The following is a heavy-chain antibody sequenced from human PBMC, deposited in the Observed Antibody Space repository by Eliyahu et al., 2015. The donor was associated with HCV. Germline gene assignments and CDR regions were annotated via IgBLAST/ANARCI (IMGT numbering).Heavy chain of an antibody. CDR1: GFTFDHYA. D-gene: IGHD2-15*01. V-gene: IGHV3-9*01. Sequence: EVQLVESGGGLVQPGRSLRLSCAASGFTFDHYAMHWVRQAPGKGLEWVSGINWHSGSTGYADSVKGRFTISRDNAKNSLYLQMTSLRAEDTALYYCIKDDFEDIRSPSDYWGQGTLVTVSS. J-gene: IGHJ4*02. CDR2: INWHSGST. CDR3: IKDDFEDIRSPSDY.